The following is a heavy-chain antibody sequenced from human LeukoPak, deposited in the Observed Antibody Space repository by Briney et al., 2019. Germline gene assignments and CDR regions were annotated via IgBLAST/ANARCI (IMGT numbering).Heavy chain of an antibody. CDR3: ARPSRYYDILTGYYKNDYYYYGMDV. D-gene: IGHD3-9*01. CDR2: YNTYTGNP. Sequence: ASVKVSCKASGYSFTTYGTNWVPQAPGQGLEWMGWYNTYTGNPTYAQGFTGRFVFSMDTSASTAYLQISSLKAEDMAMYYCARPSRYYDILTGYYKNDYYYYGMDVWGQGTTVTVSS. V-gene: IGHV7-81*01. CDR1: GYSFTTYG. J-gene: IGHJ6*02.